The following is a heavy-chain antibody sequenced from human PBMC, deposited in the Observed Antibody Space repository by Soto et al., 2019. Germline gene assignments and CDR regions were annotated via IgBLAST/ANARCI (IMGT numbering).Heavy chain of an antibody. Sequence: GVSLRLSCSASGFTFSSYSMNWVRQAPGKGLEWVSSISSSSSYIYYADSVKGRFTISRDNAKNSLYLQMNSLTTGDTAVYYCARAYLGRLPRRADYYYALDVWGQGTTVTVSS. V-gene: IGHV3-21*01. CDR2: ISSSSSYI. CDR3: ARAYLGRLPRRADYYYALDV. J-gene: IGHJ6*02. CDR1: GFTFSSYS. D-gene: IGHD1-26*01.